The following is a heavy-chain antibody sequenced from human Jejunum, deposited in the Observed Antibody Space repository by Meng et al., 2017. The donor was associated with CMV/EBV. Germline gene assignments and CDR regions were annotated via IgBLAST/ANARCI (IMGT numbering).Heavy chain of an antibody. CDR2: IYYTGST. Sequence: VSGGSITNYYGSWIRQTPGKGLEWIGYIYYTGSTNYNPSLKSRVTISVDTSKNQFSLKLSSVTAADTAVYYCARDNVVHYYYGLDVWGQGTTVTVSS. J-gene: IGHJ6*02. CDR3: ARDNVVHYYYGLDV. D-gene: IGHD2-21*01. CDR1: GGSITNYY. V-gene: IGHV4-59*01.